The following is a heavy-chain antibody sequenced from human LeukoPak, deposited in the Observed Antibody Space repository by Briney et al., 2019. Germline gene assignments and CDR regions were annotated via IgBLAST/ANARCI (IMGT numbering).Heavy chain of an antibody. J-gene: IGHJ4*02. V-gene: IGHV4-30-2*01. CDR2: IYHSGST. CDR3: ARGRGYSGYGRLRPPDY. D-gene: IGHD5-12*01. Sequence: KTSETLSLTCTVSGGSISSGDYYWSWIRQPPGKGLEWIGYIYHSGSTYYNPSLKSRVTISVDTSKNQFSLKLSSVTAADTAVYYCARGRGYSGYGRLRPPDYWGQGTPVTVSS. CDR1: GGSISSGDYY.